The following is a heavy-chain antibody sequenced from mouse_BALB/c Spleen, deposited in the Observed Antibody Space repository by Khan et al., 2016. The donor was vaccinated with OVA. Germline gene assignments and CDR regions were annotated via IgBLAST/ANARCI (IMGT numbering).Heavy chain of an antibody. J-gene: IGHJ2*01. Sequence: EVQLVEAGPELVKPGASVKISCKASGYSFTGYFMNWVMQSHGKSLEWIGRINPYNGDTFYNQKFKGKATLTVDKSSSTAHMELRSLASEDSAVYYCARSDYFDYWGQGTTLTVSS. CDR2: INPYNGDT. CDR3: ARSDYFDY. CDR1: GYSFTGYF. V-gene: IGHV1-20*02.